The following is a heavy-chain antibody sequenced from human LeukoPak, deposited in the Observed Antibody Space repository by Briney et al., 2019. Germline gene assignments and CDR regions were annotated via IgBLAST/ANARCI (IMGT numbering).Heavy chain of an antibody. CDR3: ARQNCTLTSCYDYYHYHMDV. D-gene: IGHD2-2*01. Sequence: PSKTLSLTCSVSGGSISSSSYYWGWIRQSPGKGLDWIGSISYSGWSYSDPSLKSRATISVDTSKNQFSLKLTSVTAADTAVYYCARQNCTLTSCYDYYHYHMDVWGKGTAVTISS. J-gene: IGHJ6*03. CDR2: ISYSGWS. CDR1: GGSISSSSYY. V-gene: IGHV4-39*01.